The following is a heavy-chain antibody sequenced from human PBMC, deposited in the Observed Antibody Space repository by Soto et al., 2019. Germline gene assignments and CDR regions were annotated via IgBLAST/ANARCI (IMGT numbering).Heavy chain of an antibody. V-gene: IGHV4-59*01. J-gene: IGHJ5*02. Sequence: SETLSLTCTVSGGSISSYYWSWIRQPPGKGLEWIGYIYYSGSTNYNPSLKSRVTISVDTSKNQFSLKLSSVTAADTAVYYCAGRIVATISDNWFDPWGQGTLVTVSS. CDR1: GGSISSYY. CDR3: AGRIVATISDNWFDP. D-gene: IGHD5-12*01. CDR2: IYYSGST.